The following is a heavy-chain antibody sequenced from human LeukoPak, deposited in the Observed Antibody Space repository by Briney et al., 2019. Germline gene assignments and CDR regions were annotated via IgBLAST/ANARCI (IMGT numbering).Heavy chain of an antibody. CDR2: INHSGST. CDR3: ASFPLGYCSSTSCHDY. Sequence: SETLSLTCAVYGGSFSGYYWSWIRQPPGKGLKWIGEINHSGSTNYNPSLKSRVTISVDTSKNQFSLKLSSVTAADTAVYYCASFPLGYCSSTSCHDYWGQGTLVTVSS. CDR1: GGSFSGYY. V-gene: IGHV4-34*01. J-gene: IGHJ4*02. D-gene: IGHD2-2*01.